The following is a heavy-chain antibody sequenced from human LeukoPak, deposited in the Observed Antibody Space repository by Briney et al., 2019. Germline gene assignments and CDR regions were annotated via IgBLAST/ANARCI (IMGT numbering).Heavy chain of an antibody. V-gene: IGHV4-39*07. CDR2: IYYSGST. Sequence: PSETLSLTCTVSGGSISSSSYYWGWIRQPPGKGLEWIGSIYYSGSTYYNPSLKSRVTISVDTSKNQFSLKLSSVTAADTAVYYCARDFRSSSSGTSYNWFDPWGQGTLVTVSS. CDR3: ARDFRSSSSGTSYNWFDP. D-gene: IGHD6-6*01. J-gene: IGHJ5*02. CDR1: GGSISSSSYY.